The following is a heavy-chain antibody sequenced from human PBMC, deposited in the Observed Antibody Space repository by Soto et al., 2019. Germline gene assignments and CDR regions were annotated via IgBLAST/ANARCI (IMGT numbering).Heavy chain of an antibody. CDR2: IYYTGTT. J-gene: IGHJ4*02. D-gene: IGHD5-18*01. Sequence: SETLSLTCNVSGGSINSGGSYWSWIRHLPGKGLEWTGFIYYTGTTQYNPSLKSRVSISLDTSKTQFSLKLSSVTAADTAVYYCARYNYATLGDSWGQGILVTVSS. CDR1: GGSINSGGSY. CDR3: ARYNYATLGDS. V-gene: IGHV4-31*03.